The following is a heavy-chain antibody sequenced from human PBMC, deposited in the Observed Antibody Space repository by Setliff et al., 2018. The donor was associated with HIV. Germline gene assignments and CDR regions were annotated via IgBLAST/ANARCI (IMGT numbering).Heavy chain of an antibody. D-gene: IGHD6-6*01. J-gene: IGHJ6*03. CDR3: ATIPRPSYYYYYYMDV. V-gene: IGHV1-69*06. Sequence: SVKVSCKASGGTFSSYAITWVRQAPGQGLEWMGGIIPIFGTANYARKFQGRVTIIADKSTSTAYMELSSLRSEDTAVYYCATIPRPSYYYYYYMDVWGKGTTVTVSS. CDR2: IIPIFGTA. CDR1: GGTFSSYA.